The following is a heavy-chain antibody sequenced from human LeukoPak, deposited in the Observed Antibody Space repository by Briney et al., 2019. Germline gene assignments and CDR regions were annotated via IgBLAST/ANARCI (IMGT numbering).Heavy chain of an antibody. CDR3: VKNLDSSPGFFDY. CDR2: ISYDGSNK. D-gene: IGHD2-2*01. V-gene: IGHV3-30*18. CDR1: GFTFSSYG. Sequence: GRSLRLSCAASGFTFSSYGMHWVRQAPGKGLEWVAVISYDGSNKYYADSVKGRFTISRDNSKNMLYLEMNTLRAEDTAVYYCVKNLDSSPGFFDYWGHGTPVTVSS. J-gene: IGHJ4*01.